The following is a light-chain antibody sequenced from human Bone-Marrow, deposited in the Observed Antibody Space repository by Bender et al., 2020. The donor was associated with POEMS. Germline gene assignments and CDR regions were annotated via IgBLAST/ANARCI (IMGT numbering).Light chain of an antibody. CDR1: SSNIGNNY. CDR2: TNN. Sequence: QSMLTQPPSASGTPGQRVTISCSGSSSNIGNNYVYWYQQFPGAAPKLLIYTNNQRPSGVSDRFSGSKSGNTASLTISGLQAEDEADYYCSSHTTRSTWVFGGGTNLTVL. V-gene: IGLV1-47*02. CDR3: SSHTTRSTWV. J-gene: IGLJ3*02.